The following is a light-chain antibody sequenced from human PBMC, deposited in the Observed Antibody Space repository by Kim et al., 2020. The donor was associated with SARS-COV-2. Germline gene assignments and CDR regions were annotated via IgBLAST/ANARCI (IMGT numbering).Light chain of an antibody. J-gene: IGKJ4*01. CDR3: QQYNNWPLT. CDR1: QSVSSN. V-gene: IGKV3-15*01. Sequence: VSAGERGTLSCRASQSVSSNLAWYQQKPGQATRLLIYGASTRATGIPARFSGSGSGTEFTLTISSLQSEDFAVYYCQQYNNWPLTFGGGTKVDIK. CDR2: GAS.